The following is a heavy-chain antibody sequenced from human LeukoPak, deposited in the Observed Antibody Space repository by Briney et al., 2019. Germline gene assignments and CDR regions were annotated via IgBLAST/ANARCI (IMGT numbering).Heavy chain of an antibody. V-gene: IGHV3-21*01. CDR1: GFTFSSYS. CDR3: ARIRGVIIDY. CDR2: ISSSSSYI. Sequence: PGGSLRLSCAASGFTFSSYSMNWVRQAPGKGLEWVSSISSSSSYIYYADSVEGRFTISRDNAKNSLYLQMNSLRAEDTAVYYCARIRGVIIDYWGQGTLVTVSS. D-gene: IGHD3-10*01. J-gene: IGHJ4*02.